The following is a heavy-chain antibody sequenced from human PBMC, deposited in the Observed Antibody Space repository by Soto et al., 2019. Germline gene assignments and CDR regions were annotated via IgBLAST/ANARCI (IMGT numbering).Heavy chain of an antibody. V-gene: IGHV4-38-2*01. D-gene: IGHD5-18*01. J-gene: IGHJ4*02. Sequence: SETLSLTCVVSGYPIMRGYYWGCIRQPPGKGLEWIGSIYHYGATYHNSALKSRVTISVDTSKNQISLKLTSVTAADTAVYFCARVDTAMAPFDYWGQGTVVTVSS. CDR3: ARVDTAMAPFDY. CDR1: GYPIMRGYY. CDR2: IYHYGAT.